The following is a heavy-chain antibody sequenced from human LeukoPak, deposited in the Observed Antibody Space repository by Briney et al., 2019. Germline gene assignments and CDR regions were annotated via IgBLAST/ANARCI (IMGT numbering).Heavy chain of an antibody. J-gene: IGHJ4*02. D-gene: IGHD2-2*01. CDR3: AKDGYCSSTSCSFDY. V-gene: IGHV3-9*01. Sequence: PGGSLRLSCAASGFTFDDYAMHWVRQAPGNGLEWVSGISWNSGSIGYADSVKGRFTISRDNAKNSLYLQMNSLRAEDTALYYCAKDGYCSSTSCSFDYWGQGTLVTVSS. CDR2: ISWNSGSI. CDR1: GFTFDDYA.